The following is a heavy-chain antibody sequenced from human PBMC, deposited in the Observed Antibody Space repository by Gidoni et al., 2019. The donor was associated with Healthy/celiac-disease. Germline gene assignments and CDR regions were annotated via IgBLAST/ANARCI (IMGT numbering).Heavy chain of an antibody. CDR1: GSPFSSYT. D-gene: IGHD3-22*01. Sequence: QVQLVQSGAEVKKHGSTVKGSCQAPGSPFSSYTTTWVRTTPGQGLEWMGRINPILGIANYAPKFQGSVTITADNSTSTAYMELSSLRSEGTAVYYCARDGGYSYGQEGYYDSRVWGDAFDIWGQGTMVTVSS. V-gene: IGHV1-69*08. CDR2: INPILGIA. CDR3: ARDGGYSYGQEGYYDSRVWGDAFDI. J-gene: IGHJ3*02.